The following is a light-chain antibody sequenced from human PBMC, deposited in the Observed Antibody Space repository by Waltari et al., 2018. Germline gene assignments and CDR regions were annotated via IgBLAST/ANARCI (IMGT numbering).Light chain of an antibody. V-gene: IGLV1-47*01. CDR2: RNN. CDR3: AAWDDSLSGRV. CDR1: RSNIGRNS. J-gene: IGLJ3*02. Sequence: QSVLTQPPSASGTPGQRVTIPCSGRRSNIGRNSVDWYQQLPGTAPKLLIYRNNQRPSGVPDRFSGSKSGTSASLAISGLRSEDEADYYCAAWDDSLSGRVFGGGTKVTVL.